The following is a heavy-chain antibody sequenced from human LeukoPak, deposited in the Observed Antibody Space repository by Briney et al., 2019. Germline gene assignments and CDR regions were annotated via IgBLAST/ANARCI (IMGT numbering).Heavy chain of an antibody. CDR3: ARALNYYDSSGQPSGDAFDI. J-gene: IGHJ3*02. V-gene: IGHV4-39*07. Sequence: SETLSLTCTVSGGSISSSSYYWGWIRQPPGTGLEWIGSIYYSGTTYYSPSLKGRVTISVDTSKNQFSLKLSSVTAADTAVYYCARALNYYDSSGQPSGDAFDIWGQGTMVTVSS. CDR1: GGSISSSSYY. D-gene: IGHD3-22*01. CDR2: IYYSGTT.